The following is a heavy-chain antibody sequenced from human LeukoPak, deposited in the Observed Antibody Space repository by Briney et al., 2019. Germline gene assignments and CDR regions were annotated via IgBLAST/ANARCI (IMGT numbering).Heavy chain of an antibody. J-gene: IGHJ4*02. CDR3: ARPPYYDSSGYRDY. V-gene: IGHV4-38-2*02. Sequence: SETLSLTCTVSGYSISSGYYWGWIRQPPGKGLEWIGSIYHSGSTYYNPSLKSRVTISVDTSKNQFSLKLSSVTAADTAVYYCARPPYYDSSGYRDYWGQGTLVTVSS. D-gene: IGHD3-22*01. CDR1: GYSISSGYY. CDR2: IYHSGST.